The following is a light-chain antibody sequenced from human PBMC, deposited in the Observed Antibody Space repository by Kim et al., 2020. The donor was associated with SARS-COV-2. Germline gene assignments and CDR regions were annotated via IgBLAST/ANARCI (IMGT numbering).Light chain of an antibody. CDR2: DAS. CDR3: QQYDILPLYT. Sequence: ASVGDRVTITCQASQDISNYLNWYQQKPGKAPKRLIYDASNLETGVPSRFSESGSGTEFTFTISSLQPVDIATYYCQQYDILPLYTFGQGTKLEI. V-gene: IGKV1-33*01. J-gene: IGKJ2*01. CDR1: QDISNY.